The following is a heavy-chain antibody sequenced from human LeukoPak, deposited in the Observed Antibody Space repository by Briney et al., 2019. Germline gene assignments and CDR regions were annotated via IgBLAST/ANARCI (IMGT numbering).Heavy chain of an antibody. J-gene: IGHJ4*02. CDR3: ARGWDPGYSSSWYVRYFDY. V-gene: IGHV3-23*01. CDR2: ISGRGGNS. CDR1: GFTFRIYA. Sequence: PGGSLRLSCAVSGFTFRIYAMSWVRQAPGKGLEGVSSISGRGGNSYYADSVKGRFTIARDNSKNTLSLQMNGLRAEDTAVYYCARGWDPGYSSSWYVRYFDYWGQGTLVTVSS. D-gene: IGHD6-13*01.